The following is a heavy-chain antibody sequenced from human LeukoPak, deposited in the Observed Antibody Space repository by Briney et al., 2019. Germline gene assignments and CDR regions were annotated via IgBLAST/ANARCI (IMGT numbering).Heavy chain of an antibody. J-gene: IGHJ4*02. CDR2: ISGSGGST. CDR3: AKFDSSGYYTAAYFDY. V-gene: IGHV3-23*01. Sequence: GGSLRLSCAASGFTFSSYAMGWVRQAPGKGLEWVSAISGSGGSTCYADSVKGRFTISRDNSKNTLYLQMNSLRAEDTAVYYCAKFDSSGYYTAAYFDYWGQGTLVTVSS. D-gene: IGHD3-22*01. CDR1: GFTFSSYA.